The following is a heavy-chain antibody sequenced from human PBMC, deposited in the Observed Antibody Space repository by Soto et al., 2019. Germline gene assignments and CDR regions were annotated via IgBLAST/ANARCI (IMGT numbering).Heavy chain of an antibody. CDR3: ARAAVTTMYYFDY. CDR1: GGTFSSYT. V-gene: IGHV1-69*02. D-gene: IGHD4-17*01. Sequence: GASVKVSCKASGGTFSSYTISWVRQAPGQGLEWMGRIIPILGIANYAQKFQGRVTITADKSTSTAYMELSSLRSEDTAVYYCARAAVTTMYYFDYWGQGTLVTVSS. CDR2: IIPILGIA. J-gene: IGHJ4*02.